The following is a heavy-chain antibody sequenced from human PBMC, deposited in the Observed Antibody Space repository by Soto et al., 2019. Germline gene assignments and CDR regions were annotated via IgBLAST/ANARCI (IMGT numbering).Heavy chain of an antibody. J-gene: IGHJ1*01. CDR3: ARDSAIAVAGISPTYPEYFQH. CDR2: IYSGGST. V-gene: IGHV3-66*01. D-gene: IGHD6-19*01. CDR1: GFTVSSNY. Sequence: GGSLRLSCAASGFTVSSNYMSWVRQAPGKGLEWVSVIYSGGSTYYADSVKGRFTISRDNSKNTLYLQMNSLRAEDTAVYYCARDSAIAVAGISPTYPEYFQHWGQGTLVIVSS.